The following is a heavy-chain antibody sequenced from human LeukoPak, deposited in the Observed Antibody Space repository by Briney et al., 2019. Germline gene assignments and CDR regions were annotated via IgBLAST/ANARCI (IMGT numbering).Heavy chain of an antibody. V-gene: IGHV4-59*01. D-gene: IGHD6-19*01. CDR2: IYYSGST. J-gene: IGHJ4*02. CDR1: GGSISSYY. Sequence: SETLSLTCTVSGGSISSYYWSWIRQPPGKGLEWIGYIYYSGSTNYNPSLESRVTISVDTSKNQFSLKLSSVTAADTAVYYCARDGSGWYFDYWGQGTLVTVSS. CDR3: ARDGSGWYFDY.